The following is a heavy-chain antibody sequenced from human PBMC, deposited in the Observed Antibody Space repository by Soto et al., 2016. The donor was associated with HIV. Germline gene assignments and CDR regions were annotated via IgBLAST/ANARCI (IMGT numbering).Heavy chain of an antibody. CDR2: ISAYNGNT. Sequence: QLVQSGXEVKKPGASVKVSCKASGYTFTSYGISWVRQAPGQGLEWMGWISAYNGNTNYAQKLQDRVTMTTDTSTRTVYMELSSLRSEDTAVYYCARVKTTVTSEESDGMDVWGQGTTVTVSS. J-gene: IGHJ6*01. CDR1: GYTFTSYG. D-gene: IGHD4-17*01. CDR3: ARVKTTVTSEESDGMDV. V-gene: IGHV1-18*01.